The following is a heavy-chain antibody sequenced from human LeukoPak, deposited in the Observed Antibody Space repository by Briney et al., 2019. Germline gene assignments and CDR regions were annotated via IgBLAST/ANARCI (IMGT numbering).Heavy chain of an antibody. J-gene: IGHJ5*02. CDR3: ARGTRGRTSFWFDP. D-gene: IGHD1-14*01. V-gene: IGHV1-18*01. CDR1: GYTFTSYG. CDR2: ISAYNGNT. Sequence: ASVKVSCKASGYTFTSYGISWVRQAPGQGLEWMGWISAYNGNTNYALKLQGRVTMTTDTSTSTAYMELRSLRSDDTAVYYCARGTRGRTSFWFDPWGQGTLVTVSS.